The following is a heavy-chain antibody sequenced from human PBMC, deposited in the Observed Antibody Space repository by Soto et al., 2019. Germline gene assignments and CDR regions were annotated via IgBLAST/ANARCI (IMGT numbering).Heavy chain of an antibody. V-gene: IGHV5-51*01. CDR1: GYSFSTSW. D-gene: IGHD3-3*01. CDR2: IYPSDSDT. CDR3: ATRAEYYDFWSGYYGA. Sequence: GQSLKISCKCSGYSFSTSWIGWVRQMSGKGLEWMGTIYPSDSDTRYSPSFQGQVIISADKSTSTAYLQWRSLKASDTAMYYCATRAEYYDFWSGYYGAWGQGTLVTVSS. J-gene: IGHJ5*02.